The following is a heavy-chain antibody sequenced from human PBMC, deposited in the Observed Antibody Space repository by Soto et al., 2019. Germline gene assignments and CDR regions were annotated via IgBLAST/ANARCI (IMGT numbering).Heavy chain of an antibody. J-gene: IGHJ1*01. CDR2: MYYNGNT. V-gene: IGHV4-39*01. Sequence: TSDTLSLTCTVSGGSFTSTNYFWGWIRQPTGKGLEWIGYMYYNGNTFYSPSLKSRVTMSVDTSKRQFSLDLSSVTAADTAMYYCARLQIYDSRAGPTPIFHPWRLGAMVTVSS. CDR1: GGSFTSTNYF. CDR3: ARLQIYDSRAGPTPIFHP. D-gene: IGHD3-22*01.